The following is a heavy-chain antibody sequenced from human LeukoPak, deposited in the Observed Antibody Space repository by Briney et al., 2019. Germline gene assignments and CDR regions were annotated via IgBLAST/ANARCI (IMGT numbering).Heavy chain of an antibody. J-gene: IGHJ4*02. V-gene: IGHV3-30*04. Sequence: GGSLRLSCAASGFTFSSYAMHWVRQAPGKGLEWVAVISYDGSNKYYADSVKGRFTISRDNSKNTLYLQMNSLRAEDTAVYYCARDILMRARFGELLNGKDYWGQGTLVTVSS. CDR1: GFTFSSYA. CDR2: ISYDGSNK. D-gene: IGHD3-10*01. CDR3: ARDILMRARFGELLNGKDY.